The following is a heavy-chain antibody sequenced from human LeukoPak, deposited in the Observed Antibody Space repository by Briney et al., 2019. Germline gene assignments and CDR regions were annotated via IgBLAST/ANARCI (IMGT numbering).Heavy chain of an antibody. V-gene: IGHV1-69*02. CDR2: VIPIVGIT. J-gene: IGHJ5*02. CDR3: ARSVASPDAGRGNWFDP. CDR1: GGTLSSYP. D-gene: IGHD3-10*01. Sequence: GASVKVSCKASGGTLSSYPISWVRQAPGQGLEWMGRVIPIVGITNYGQKFQGRVTLTADISTNTAYMELSGLTFDDTAIYYCARSVASPDAGRGNWFDPWGQGTLVTVSS.